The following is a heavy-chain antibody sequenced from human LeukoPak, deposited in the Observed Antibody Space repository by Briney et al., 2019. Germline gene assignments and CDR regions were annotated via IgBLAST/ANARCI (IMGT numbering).Heavy chain of an antibody. V-gene: IGHV3-21*05. CDR1: GFTVGSNT. D-gene: IGHD4-17*01. CDR3: ARTRRDYGDYDDY. CDR2: ITGGSSYT. Sequence: GGSLRLSCAASGFTVGSNTMSWVRQAPGKGLEWVSYITGGSSYTKYADSVKGRFTISRDNAKNSLYLQMNSLRAEDTAVYYCARTRRDYGDYDDYWGQGTLVTVSS. J-gene: IGHJ4*02.